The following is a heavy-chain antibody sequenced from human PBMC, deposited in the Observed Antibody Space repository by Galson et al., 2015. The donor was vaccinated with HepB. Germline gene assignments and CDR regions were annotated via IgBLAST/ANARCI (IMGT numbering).Heavy chain of an antibody. Sequence: QSGAEVKKPGASVKVSCKASGYTFTSYAMNWVRQAPGQGLEWMGWINTNTGNPTYAQGFTGRFVFSLDTSVSTAYLQISSLKAEDTAVYYCTRDSQVGPLDAITYNCDYWSQGTLVTVSS. D-gene: IGHD1-1*01. CDR1: GYTFTSYA. V-gene: IGHV7-4-1*02. CDR3: TRDSQVGPLDAITYNCDY. J-gene: IGHJ4*02. CDR2: INTNTGNP.